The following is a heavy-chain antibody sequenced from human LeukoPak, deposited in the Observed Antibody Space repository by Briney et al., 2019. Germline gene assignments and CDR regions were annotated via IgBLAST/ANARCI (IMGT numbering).Heavy chain of an antibody. J-gene: IGHJ5*02. CDR3: ARLHALGAEEFDP. CDR2: IHYTGSI. D-gene: IGHD3-16*01. V-gene: IGHV4-59*11. CDR1: GGSITGHY. Sequence: SETLSLTCTVSGGSITGHYWSWIRQPPGKGLEWIGYIHYTGSINYNPSLNSRITMSVDTPNNQFSLRLTSVTATDTAVYYCARLHALGAEEFDPWGQGALVTVSS.